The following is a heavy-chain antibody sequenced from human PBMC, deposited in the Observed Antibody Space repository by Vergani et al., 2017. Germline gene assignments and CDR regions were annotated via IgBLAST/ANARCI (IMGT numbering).Heavy chain of an antibody. J-gene: IGHJ4*02. V-gene: IGHV4-39*07. CDR3: ARVDTAMVRFDY. CDR1: GGSISSSSYY. D-gene: IGHD5-18*01. Sequence: QLQLQESGPGLVKPSETLSLTCTVSGGSISSSSYYWGWIRQPPGKGLEWIGSIYHSGSTYYNPSLKSRVTISVDTSKNQFSLKLSSVTAADTAVYYCARVDTAMVRFDYWGQGTLVTVSS. CDR2: IYHSGST.